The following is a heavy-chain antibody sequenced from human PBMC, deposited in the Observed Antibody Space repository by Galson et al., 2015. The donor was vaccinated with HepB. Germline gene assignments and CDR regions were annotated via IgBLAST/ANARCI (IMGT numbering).Heavy chain of an antibody. Sequence: SVKVSCKVSGYTLTELSMRWVRQAPGKGLEWMGGFDPEDGETIYAQKFQGRVTMTEDTSTDTAYMELSSLRSEDTAVYYCARIYCSSTSCYIGWFDPWGQGTLVTVSS. V-gene: IGHV1-24*01. CDR3: ARIYCSSTSCYIGWFDP. J-gene: IGHJ5*02. CDR2: FDPEDGET. CDR1: GYTLTELS. D-gene: IGHD2-2*02.